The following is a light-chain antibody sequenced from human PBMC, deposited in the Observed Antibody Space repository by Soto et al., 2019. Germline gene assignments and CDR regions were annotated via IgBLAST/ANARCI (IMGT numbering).Light chain of an antibody. V-gene: IGKV3-20*01. Sequence: VLTQSPRTLSLYPGERATLXXRASQTVRNNYLAWYQQKPGQAPRLXISGASSRATGIPDRFSGSGAGTYFTLTVSRLEPEDFAVFYCQQYGSSSPTFGQGTKVDI. CDR2: GAS. J-gene: IGKJ2*01. CDR1: QTVRNNY. CDR3: QQYGSSSPT.